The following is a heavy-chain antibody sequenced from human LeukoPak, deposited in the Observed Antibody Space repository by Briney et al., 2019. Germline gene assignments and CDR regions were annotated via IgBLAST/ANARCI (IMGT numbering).Heavy chain of an antibody. D-gene: IGHD3-16*01. CDR2: ISYDGNNK. Sequence: PGGSLRLSCAASGFTFSTYAMHWVRQAPGKGLEWVAVISYDGNNKYYADSVKGRLTISRDNSKNTLYLQMNSLRVEDTAVYYCARDSSLGGGWGQGTLVTVSS. V-gene: IGHV3-30-3*01. CDR3: ARDSSLGGG. J-gene: IGHJ4*02. CDR1: GFTFSTYA.